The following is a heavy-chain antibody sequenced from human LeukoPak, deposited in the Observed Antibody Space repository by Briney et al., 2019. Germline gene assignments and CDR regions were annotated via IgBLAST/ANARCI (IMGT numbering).Heavy chain of an antibody. Sequence: GGSLRLSCAASGFTFGDHYMDWVRQAPGKGLEWVGCTRNKANSYTTEYAASVKGRFTISRDDSKNSLYLQMNSLKTEDTAVYYCATTLGYCSGGSCLVDLDYWGQGTLVTVSS. J-gene: IGHJ4*02. V-gene: IGHV3-72*01. CDR1: GFTFGDHY. CDR2: TRNKANSYTT. D-gene: IGHD2-15*01. CDR3: ATTLGYCSGGSCLVDLDY.